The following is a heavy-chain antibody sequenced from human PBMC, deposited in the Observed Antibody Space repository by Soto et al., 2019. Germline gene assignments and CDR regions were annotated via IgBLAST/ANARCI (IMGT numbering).Heavy chain of an antibody. Sequence: GASVKVSCKASGYTFTSYAMHWVRQAPGQRLEWMGWINAGNGNTKYSQKFQGRVTITRDTSASTAYMELSSLRSEDTAVYYCAWGVIAVRRGHYYYGMDVWGQGTTVTVSS. CDR1: GYTFTSYA. D-gene: IGHD6-6*01. V-gene: IGHV1-3*01. CDR3: AWGVIAVRRGHYYYGMDV. CDR2: INAGNGNT. J-gene: IGHJ6*02.